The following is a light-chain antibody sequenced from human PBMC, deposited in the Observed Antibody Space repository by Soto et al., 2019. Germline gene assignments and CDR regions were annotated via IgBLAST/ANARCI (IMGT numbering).Light chain of an antibody. V-gene: IGKV1-5*03. CDR2: KAS. CDR3: QQYTSYPWP. Sequence: SRMTQSPSTLSASVGDRVTIPCRASQSISSWLAWYQQKPGKAPKLLIYKASSLESGVPSRFSGSGSGTEFTLTISSLQPDDFATYYCQQYTSYPWPFGQGTKV. J-gene: IGKJ1*01. CDR1: QSISSW.